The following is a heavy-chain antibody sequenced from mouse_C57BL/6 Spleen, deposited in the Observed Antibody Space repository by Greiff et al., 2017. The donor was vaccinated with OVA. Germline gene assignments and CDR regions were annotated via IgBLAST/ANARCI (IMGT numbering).Heavy chain of an antibody. CDR2: ISSGGDYI. J-gene: IGHJ1*03. V-gene: IGHV5-9-1*02. CDR1: GFTFSSYA. CDR3: TRGDGGYFDV. D-gene: IGHD3-3*01. Sequence: EVQRVESGEGLVKPGGTLKLSCAASGFTFSSYAMSWVRQTPEKRLEWVAYISSGGDYIYYADTVKGRFTISRDNARNTLYLQMSSLKSEDTAMYYCTRGDGGYFDVWGTGTTVTVSS.